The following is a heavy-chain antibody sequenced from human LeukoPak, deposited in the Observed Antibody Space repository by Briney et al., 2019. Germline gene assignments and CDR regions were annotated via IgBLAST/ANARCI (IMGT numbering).Heavy chain of an antibody. CDR1: GYSFTSYW. J-gene: IGHJ4*02. D-gene: IGHD3-22*01. CDR3: ARLHMGSSGYYYVSREISHFDY. V-gene: IGHV5-51*01. CDR2: LYPGDSDT. Sequence: GESLKIFCKGSGYSFTSYWIGWVRQMSGKGLEWMGILYPGDSDTRYSPSFQGQVTISADKSISTAYLQWSSLKASDTAMYYCARLHMGSSGYYYVSREISHFDYWGQGTLVTVSS.